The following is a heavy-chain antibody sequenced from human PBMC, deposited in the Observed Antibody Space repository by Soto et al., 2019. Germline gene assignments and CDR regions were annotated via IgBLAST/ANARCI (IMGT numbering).Heavy chain of an antibody. CDR2: IKSRTDGGTT. J-gene: IGHJ5*02. V-gene: IGHV3-15*01. CDR1: GFTFSNAW. D-gene: IGHD3-3*01. Sequence: EVQLVESGGGLVKPGGSLRLSCAASGFTFSNAWMSWVRQAPGKGLEWVGRIKSRTDGGTTDYAAPVKGRFTISRDDSKNTLYLQMNSLKTEDTAVYYCTTSHYDFWSGTRFDPWGQGTLVTVSS. CDR3: TTSHYDFWSGTRFDP.